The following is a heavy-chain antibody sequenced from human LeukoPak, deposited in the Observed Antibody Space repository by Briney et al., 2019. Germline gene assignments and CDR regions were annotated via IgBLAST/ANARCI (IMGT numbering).Heavy chain of an antibody. CDR2: IYSAGST. V-gene: IGHV3-53*01. J-gene: IGHJ1*01. D-gene: IGHD1-26*01. Sequence: GESLRLSCAASGFTVSSNYMTWVRQAPGKGPECVSVIYSAGSTYYADSVKGRFTISRDNSKNILYLQMSNLRVEDMAVYYCARGPGGGATSGYFQHWGQGTLVTVSS. CDR1: GFTVSSNY. CDR3: ARGPGGGATSGYFQH.